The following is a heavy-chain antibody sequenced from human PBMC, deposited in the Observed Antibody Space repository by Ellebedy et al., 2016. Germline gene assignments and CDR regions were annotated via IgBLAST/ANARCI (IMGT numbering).Heavy chain of an antibody. CDR1: GGSFSGYY. J-gene: IGHJ4*02. V-gene: IGHV4-34*01. D-gene: IGHD6-19*01. Sequence: SETLSLTCAVYGGSFSGYYWSWIRQPPGKGLEWIGSIYYSGSTYYNPSLKSRVTISVDTSKNQFSLKLSSVTAADTAVYYCARHRGGESSGWYVLNQEYYFDYWGQGTLVTVSS. CDR3: ARHRGGESSGWYVLNQEYYFDY. CDR2: IYYSGST.